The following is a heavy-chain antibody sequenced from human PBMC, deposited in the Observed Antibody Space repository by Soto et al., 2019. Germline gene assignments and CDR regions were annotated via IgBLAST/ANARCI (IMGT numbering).Heavy chain of an antibody. J-gene: IGHJ4*02. D-gene: IGHD3-10*01. CDR1: GFTFDDYA. Sequence: QSGGSLGLSCAASGFTFDDYAMHWVRQAPGKGLEWVSGISWNSGSIGYADSVKGRFTISRNNAKNSLYLQMHSLRAEDTALYYCARSYGSGSYADSWGQGTLVTVSS. V-gene: IGHV3-9*01. CDR2: ISWNSGSI. CDR3: ARSYGSGSYADS.